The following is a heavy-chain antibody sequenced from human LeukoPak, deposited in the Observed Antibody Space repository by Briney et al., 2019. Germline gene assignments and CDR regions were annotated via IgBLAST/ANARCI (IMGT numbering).Heavy chain of an antibody. CDR2: IKQDGSEK. J-gene: IGHJ4*02. CDR3: ARALGSRFDY. V-gene: IGHV3-7*01. CDR1: GFTFSSYG. Sequence: PGGSLRLSCAASGFTFSSYGMSWVRQAPGKGLEWVANIKQDGSEKYYVDSVKGRFTISRDNAKNSLYLQMNSLRAEDTAVYYCARALGSRFDYWGQGTLVTVAS.